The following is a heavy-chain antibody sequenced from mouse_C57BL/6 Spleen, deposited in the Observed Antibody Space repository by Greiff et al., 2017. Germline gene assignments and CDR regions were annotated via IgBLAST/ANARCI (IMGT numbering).Heavy chain of an antibody. Sequence: VQLQQSGPELVKPGASVKISCKASGYAFSSSWMNWVKQRPGKGLEWIGRIYPGDGDTNYNGKFKGKATLTADKSSSTAYMQLSSLTSEDSAVYYCASPYYYSHGYFDVWGTGTTVTVSS. J-gene: IGHJ1*03. CDR3: ASPYYYSHGYFDV. D-gene: IGHD1-1*01. V-gene: IGHV1-82*01. CDR1: GYAFSSSW. CDR2: IYPGDGDT.